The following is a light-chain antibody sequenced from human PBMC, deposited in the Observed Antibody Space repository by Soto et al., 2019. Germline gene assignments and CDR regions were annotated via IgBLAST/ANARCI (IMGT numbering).Light chain of an antibody. V-gene: IGKV3D-20*02. Sequence: EILLTQSPGSLSVFPGERASLSCRASQSISSNYLAWYQQKPGQAPRLLIYDASNRATGIPARFSGSGSGTDFTLTISSLEPEDFAVYYCQQRSNWPLTFGGGTKVDIK. CDR2: DAS. CDR3: QQRSNWPLT. CDR1: QSISSNY. J-gene: IGKJ4*01.